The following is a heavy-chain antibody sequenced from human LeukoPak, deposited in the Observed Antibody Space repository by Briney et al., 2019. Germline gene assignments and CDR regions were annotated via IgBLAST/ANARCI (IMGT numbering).Heavy chain of an antibody. Sequence: GGSLRLSCAASGFTFSSYSMNWVRQAPGKGREWVSSISSSSYIYYADSVKGRFTISRDNAKNSLYLQMNSLRAEDTAVYYCARSKIAARSWFDPWGQGTLVTVSS. V-gene: IGHV3-21*01. CDR1: GFTFSSYS. D-gene: IGHD6-6*01. CDR2: ISSSSYI. J-gene: IGHJ5*02. CDR3: ARSKIAARSWFDP.